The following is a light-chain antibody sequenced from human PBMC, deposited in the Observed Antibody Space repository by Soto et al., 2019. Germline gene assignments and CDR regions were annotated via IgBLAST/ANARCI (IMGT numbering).Light chain of an antibody. CDR3: QQYGRSPPTWT. V-gene: IGKV3-20*01. Sequence: EIVLTQSPGTLSLSPGERATLSCRASQSVSSSYLAWYQQKPGQAPRLLIYGASSRATDIPDRFSGSGSGTYFTLTISRLEPEDFAVYYCQQYGRSPPTWTFGQGTKVEV. CDR2: GAS. CDR1: QSVSSSY. J-gene: IGKJ1*01.